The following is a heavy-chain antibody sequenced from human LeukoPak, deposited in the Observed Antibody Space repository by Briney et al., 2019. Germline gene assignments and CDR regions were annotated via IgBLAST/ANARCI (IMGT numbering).Heavy chain of an antibody. CDR3: ARDQGEWGYTYGRRGGFYYYYYMDV. CDR2: ISGSGGNT. D-gene: IGHD5-18*01. V-gene: IGHV3-23*01. J-gene: IGHJ6*03. CDR1: GFTFSSHG. Sequence: PGETLRLSCAASGFTFSSHGMNWVRQAPGKGLEWVSGISGSGGNTYYADSVKGRFTISRDNSKNTLYLQMNSLRAEDTAVYYCARDQGEWGYTYGRRGGFYYYYYMDVWGKGTTVTISS.